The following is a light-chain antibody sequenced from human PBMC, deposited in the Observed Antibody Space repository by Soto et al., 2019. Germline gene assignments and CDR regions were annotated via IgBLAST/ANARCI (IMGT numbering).Light chain of an antibody. J-gene: IGKJ4*01. CDR1: QSISSW. Sequence: DIQMTQSPSTLSASVGDRVTITCRASQSISSWLAWYQQKPGKAPKLLIHKASSLESGVPSRFSGGGSGTEFTLTISSLQPDDFATYYCQQYHSYPLTFGGGTKVEFK. CDR3: QQYHSYPLT. CDR2: KAS. V-gene: IGKV1-5*03.